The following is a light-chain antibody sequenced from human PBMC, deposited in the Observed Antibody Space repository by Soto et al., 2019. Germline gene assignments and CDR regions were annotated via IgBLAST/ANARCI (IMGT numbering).Light chain of an antibody. V-gene: IGKV1-39*01. CDR2: AAS. J-gene: IGKJ1*01. CDR1: QSISNY. Sequence: DIQMTQSPSSLSASVGDRVTITCRASQSISNYLNWYQQKPGKAPKLLIYAASSLQSGVPSRFSGSGSGTDFTLAISSLQPEDFATYYCQQSYKTPRTFGQGTKVDI. CDR3: QQSYKTPRT.